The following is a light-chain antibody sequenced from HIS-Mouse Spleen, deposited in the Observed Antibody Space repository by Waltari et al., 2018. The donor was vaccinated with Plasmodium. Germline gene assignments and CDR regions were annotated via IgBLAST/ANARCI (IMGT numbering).Light chain of an antibody. CDR1: ALPKKY. CDR3: YSTDSSCNHRV. CDR2: EDS. V-gene: IGLV3-10*01. Sequence: SYELTQPPSVSVSPGQTARITCSGDALPKKYAYWYQQKSGQAPVPVIYEDSKRPSGIPERFSGSSSGKMTTMIISGAQVEYEADYYCYSTDSSCNHRVFGGGTRLTGL. J-gene: IGLJ3*02.